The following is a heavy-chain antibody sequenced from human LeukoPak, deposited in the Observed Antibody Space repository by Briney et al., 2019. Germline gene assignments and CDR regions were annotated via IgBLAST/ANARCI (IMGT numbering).Heavy chain of an antibody. CDR3: ARDSVMGYCSGGSCVDAFDI. V-gene: IGHV4-4*07. CDR1: GGSISSYY. D-gene: IGHD2-15*01. Sequence: PSETLSLACTVSGGSISSYYWSWIRQPAGKGLEWIGRIYTSGSTNYNPSLKSRVTMSVDTSKNQFSLKLSSVTAADTAVYYCARDSVMGYCSGGSCVDAFDIWGQGTMVTVSS. J-gene: IGHJ3*02. CDR2: IYTSGST.